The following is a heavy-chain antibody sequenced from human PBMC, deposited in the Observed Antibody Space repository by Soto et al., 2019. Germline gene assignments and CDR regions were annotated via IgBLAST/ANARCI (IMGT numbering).Heavy chain of an antibody. CDR1: GFTFSNYA. V-gene: IGHV3-23*01. D-gene: IGHD2-15*01. J-gene: IGHJ6*02. CDR2: VTRGGSA. CDR3: AKDDCSICNGPAYNFDMDV. Sequence: GGSLRLSCAASGFTFSNYAMTWVRQAPGKGLEWVSGVTRGGSAYYADSVKGRFTISRDNSKNTVFLQMDSLRAEDTAIYYCAKDDCSICNGPAYNFDMDVWGQGTTVTVSS.